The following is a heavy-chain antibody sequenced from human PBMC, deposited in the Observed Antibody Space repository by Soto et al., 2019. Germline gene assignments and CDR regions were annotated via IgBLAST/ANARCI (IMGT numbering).Heavy chain of an antibody. CDR1: GFTFSSYG. CDR2: TSYDGSNK. Sequence: GGSLRLSCAASGFTFSSYGMHWVRQAPGKGLEWVAVTSYDGSNKYYADSVKGRFTISRDNSKNTLYLQMNSLRAEDTAVYYCARTYGSGGSCSHYGMDVWGQGTTVTV. J-gene: IGHJ6*02. V-gene: IGHV3-33*08. D-gene: IGHD2-15*01. CDR3: ARTYGSGGSCSHYGMDV.